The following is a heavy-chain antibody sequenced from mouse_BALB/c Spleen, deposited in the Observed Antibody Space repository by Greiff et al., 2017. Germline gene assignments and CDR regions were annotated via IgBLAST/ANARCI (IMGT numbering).Heavy chain of an antibody. CDR1: GFTFSSYG. V-gene: IGHV5-6*01. CDR2: ISSGGSYT. CDR3: ARQDYRYDGLDY. Sequence: EVHLVESGGDLVKPGGSLKLSCAASGFTFSSYGMSWVRQTPDKRLEWVATISSGGSYTYYPDSVKGRFTISRDNAKNTLYLQMSSLKSEDTAMYYCARQDYRYDGLDYWGQGTTLTVSS. D-gene: IGHD2-14*01. J-gene: IGHJ2*01.